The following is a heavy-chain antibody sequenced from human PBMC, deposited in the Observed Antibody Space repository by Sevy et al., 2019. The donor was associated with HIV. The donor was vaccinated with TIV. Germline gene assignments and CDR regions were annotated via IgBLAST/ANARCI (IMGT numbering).Heavy chain of an antibody. CDR1: GFTVSSNY. CDR3: ARDLTVVRGIDHYYYYGMDV. J-gene: IGHJ6*02. V-gene: IGHV3-53*01. CDR2: IYSGGST. Sequence: GGSLRLSCAASGFTVSSNYMSWVRQAPGKGLEWVSVIYSGGSTYYADSVKGRFTISRDNSENTLYLQMNSLRAEDTAVYYCARDLTVVRGIDHYYYYGMDVWGQGTTVTVSS. D-gene: IGHD3-10*01.